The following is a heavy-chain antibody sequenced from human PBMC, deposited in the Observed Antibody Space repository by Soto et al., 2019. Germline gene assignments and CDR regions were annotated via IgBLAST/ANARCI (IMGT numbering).Heavy chain of an antibody. CDR3: ARHETSSSPLYYYYYMDV. Sequence: GESLKISCKGSGYSFTSYWIGWVRQMPGKGLEWMGIIYPGDSDTRYSPSFQGQVTISADKSISTAYLQWSSLKASDTAMYYCARHETSSSPLYYYYYMDVWGKGNTVTVSS. J-gene: IGHJ6*03. V-gene: IGHV5-51*01. CDR1: GYSFTSYW. D-gene: IGHD6-6*01. CDR2: IYPGDSDT.